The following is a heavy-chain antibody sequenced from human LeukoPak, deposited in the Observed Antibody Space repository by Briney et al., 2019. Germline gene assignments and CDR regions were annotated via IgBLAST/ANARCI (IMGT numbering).Heavy chain of an antibody. J-gene: IGHJ4*02. Sequence: GASVKVSCKASGYTFTSYYMHGVRQAPGQGLEWMGWINPNSGGTNYAQKFQGRVTMTRDTSISTAYMELSRLRSDDTAAYYCAREGATWLGEGYFDYWGQGTLVTVSS. CDR2: INPNSGGT. CDR3: AREGATWLGEGYFDY. D-gene: IGHD3-16*01. CDR1: GYTFTSYY. V-gene: IGHV1-2*02.